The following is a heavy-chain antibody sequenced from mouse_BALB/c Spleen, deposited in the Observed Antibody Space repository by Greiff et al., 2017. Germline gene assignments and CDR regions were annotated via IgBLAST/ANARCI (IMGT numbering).Heavy chain of an antibody. V-gene: IGHV1S34*01. CDR1: GYSFTGYY. CDR2: ISCYNGAT. Sequence: LVKTGASVKISCKASGYSFTGYYMHWVKQSHGKSLEWIGYISCYNGATSYNQKFKGKATFTVDTSSSTAYMQFNSLTSEDSAVYYCARESYGNYGGYFDYWGQGTTLTVSS. D-gene: IGHD2-1*01. CDR3: ARESYGNYGGYFDY. J-gene: IGHJ2*01.